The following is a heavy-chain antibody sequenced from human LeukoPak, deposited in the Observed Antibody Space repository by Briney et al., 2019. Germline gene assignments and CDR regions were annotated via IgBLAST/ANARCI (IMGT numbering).Heavy chain of an antibody. J-gene: IGHJ3*02. CDR3: ARQGGITVFGVAQPGGAFDI. CDR1: GGTFSSYA. V-gene: IGHV1-69*05. D-gene: IGHD3-3*01. Sequence: ASVKVSCTASGGTFSSYAISWVRQAPGQGLEWMGGIIPIFGTGKYAQKVQGRITMSTDESTSTAYMELSSLRSEDSAVYYCARQGGITVFGVAQPGGAFDIWGQGTKVTVSS. CDR2: IIPIFGTG.